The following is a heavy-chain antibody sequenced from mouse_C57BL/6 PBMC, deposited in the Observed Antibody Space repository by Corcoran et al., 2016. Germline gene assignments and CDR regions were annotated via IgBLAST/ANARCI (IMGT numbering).Heavy chain of an antibody. CDR3: ARGYYYGSSPAWFAY. V-gene: IGHV1-76*01. CDR2: IYPGSGNT. D-gene: IGHD1-1*01. CDR1: GYTFTDYY. Sequence: QVQLKQSGAELVRPGASVKLSCKASGYTFTDYYINWVKQRPGQGLEWIARIYPGSGNTYYNEKFKGKATLTAEKSSSTAYMQLSSLTSEDSAVYFWARGYYYGSSPAWFAYWGQGTLVTVSA. J-gene: IGHJ3*01.